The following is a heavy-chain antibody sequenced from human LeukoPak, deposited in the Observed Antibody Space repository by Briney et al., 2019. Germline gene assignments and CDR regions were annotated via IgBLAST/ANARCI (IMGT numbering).Heavy chain of an antibody. CDR3: TRVPTQWLRRYYFDY. Sequence: GGSLRLSCTASGFTFGDYAMSWVRQAPGKGLEWVGFIRSKAYGGTTEYAASVKGRFTISRDDSKSIAYLQMNSLKTEDTAVYYCTRVPTQWLRRYYFDYWGQGTLVTVSS. CDR1: GFTFGDYA. J-gene: IGHJ4*02. V-gene: IGHV3-49*04. D-gene: IGHD6-19*01. CDR2: IRSKAYGGTT.